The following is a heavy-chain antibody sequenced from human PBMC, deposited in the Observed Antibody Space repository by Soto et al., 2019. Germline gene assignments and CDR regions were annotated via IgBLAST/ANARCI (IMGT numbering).Heavy chain of an antibody. V-gene: IGHV4-4*07. D-gene: IGHD1-26*01. CDR2: IYATGDT. CDR3: VRDGTKNLRDRFEP. J-gene: IGHJ5*02. Sequence: SETLSLTCNVSGASLSRYYWSWIRQPPGKGLEWIGRIYATGDTDFNPSLKSRISMSVDMSKKQFSLTLRSVTAADTAIYYCVRDGTKNLRDRFEPWGRGILVTVSS. CDR1: GASLSRYY.